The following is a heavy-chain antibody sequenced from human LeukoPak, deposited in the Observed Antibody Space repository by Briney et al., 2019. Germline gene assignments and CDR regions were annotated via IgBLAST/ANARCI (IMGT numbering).Heavy chain of an antibody. CDR3: ARDQVAAAGTFIPFDY. CDR2: ISSSSSYI. CDR1: GFTFSSYS. V-gene: IGHV3-21*01. Sequence: PGGSLRLSCGASGFTFSSYSMNWVRQAPGKGLEWVSSISSSSSYIYYADSVKGRFTISRDNAKNSLYLQMNSLRAEDTAVYYCARDQVAAAGTFIPFDYWGQGTLVTVSS. D-gene: IGHD6-13*01. J-gene: IGHJ4*02.